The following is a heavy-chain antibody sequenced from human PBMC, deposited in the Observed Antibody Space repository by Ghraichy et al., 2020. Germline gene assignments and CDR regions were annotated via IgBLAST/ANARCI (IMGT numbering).Heavy chain of an antibody. V-gene: IGHV3-23*01. J-gene: IGHJ4*02. CDR1: GFTFSSYA. CDR3: APSPPILGYSYGASYFDY. CDR2: ISGSGGST. Sequence: GGSLRLSCAASGFTFSSYAMSWVRQAPGKGLEWVSAISGSGGSTYYADSVKGRFTISRDNSKNTLYLQMNSLRAEDTAVYYCAPSPPILGYSYGASYFDYWGQGTLVTVSS. D-gene: IGHD5-18*01.